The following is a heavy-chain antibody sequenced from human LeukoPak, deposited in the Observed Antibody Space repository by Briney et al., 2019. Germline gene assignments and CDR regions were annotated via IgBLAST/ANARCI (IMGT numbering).Heavy chain of an antibody. Sequence: GGSLRLSCAASGFTFSSYAMSWVRQAPGKGLEWVSAISGSGGSTYYADPVKGRFTISRDNSKNTLYLQMNSLRAGDTAVYYCAKDRAAVAVLFDYWGQGTLVTVSS. J-gene: IGHJ4*02. CDR3: AKDRAAVAVLFDY. CDR2: ISGSGGST. D-gene: IGHD6-19*01. V-gene: IGHV3-23*01. CDR1: GFTFSSYA.